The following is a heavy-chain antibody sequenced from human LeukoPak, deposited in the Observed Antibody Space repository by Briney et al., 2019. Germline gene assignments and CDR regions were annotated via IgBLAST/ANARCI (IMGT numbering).Heavy chain of an antibody. Sequence: PSETLSLTCAVYGGSFSGYYWSWIRQPPGKGLEWIGEINHSGSTNYNPSLKSRVTISVDTSKNQFSLKLSSVTAADTAVYYCAREVRYYDSSGYRDYYYYMDVWGKGTTVTVSS. CDR1: GGSFSGYY. CDR2: INHSGST. D-gene: IGHD3-22*01. J-gene: IGHJ6*03. CDR3: AREVRYYDSSGYRDYYYYMDV. V-gene: IGHV4-34*01.